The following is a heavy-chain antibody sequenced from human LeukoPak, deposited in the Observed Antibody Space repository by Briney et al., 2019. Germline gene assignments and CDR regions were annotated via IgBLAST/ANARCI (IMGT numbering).Heavy chain of an antibody. D-gene: IGHD1-1*01. CDR1: GGTFSSYA. CDR2: IIPIFGIA. Sequence: SVKVSCKASGGTFSSYAISWVRQAPGQGLEWMGRIIPIFGIANYAQKFQGRVTITADKSTSTAYMELSSLRSEDTAVYYCARGVGRSGGLDYYYGMDVWGQGTTATVSS. V-gene: IGHV1-69*04. J-gene: IGHJ6*02. CDR3: ARGVGRSGGLDYYYGMDV.